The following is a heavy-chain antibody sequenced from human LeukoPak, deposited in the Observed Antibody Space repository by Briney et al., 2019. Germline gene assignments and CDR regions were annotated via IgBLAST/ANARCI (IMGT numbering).Heavy chain of an antibody. V-gene: IGHV4-39*07. Sequence: PPETLSLTCSVSGGSITTSSYYWGWIRQPPEKGLEWIGSIYYTGGTFYSPSLKGRVTISVDTSKNQFSLKLSSVTAADTAVYYCARVSGDMAAFDIWGQGTMVTVSS. CDR2: IYYTGGT. CDR3: ARVSGDMAAFDI. CDR1: GGSITTSSYY. J-gene: IGHJ3*02. D-gene: IGHD7-27*01.